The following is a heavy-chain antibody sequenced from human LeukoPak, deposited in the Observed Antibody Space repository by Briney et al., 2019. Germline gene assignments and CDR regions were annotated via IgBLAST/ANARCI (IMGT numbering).Heavy chain of an antibody. CDR1: GYTFATSW. J-gene: IGHJ4*02. V-gene: IGHV5-51*01. CDR2: IYPADSDT. Sequence: GESLKISCKASGYTFATSWIGWVRQMPGKGLEWMGIIYPADSDTRYSPSLQGQVTISADKSISTSYLQWSSLRASDTAMYYCARRRAGDYWNGVDYCGPGTLVTGSS. CDR3: ARRRAGDYWNGVDY. D-gene: IGHD1-1*01.